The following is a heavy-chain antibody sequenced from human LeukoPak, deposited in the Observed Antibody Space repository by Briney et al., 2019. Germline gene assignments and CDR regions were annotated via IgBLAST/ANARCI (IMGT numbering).Heavy chain of an antibody. CDR3: AKSPRDAYYSDYGDDAFDI. CDR1: GFTFSSYE. CDR2: IRYDGSNK. J-gene: IGHJ3*02. V-gene: IGHV3-30*02. Sequence: GGSLRLSCAASGFTFSSYEMHWVRQAPGKGLEWVAFIRYDGSNKYYADSVKGRFTISRDNSKNTLYLQMNSLRAEDTAVYYCAKSPRDAYYSDYGDDAFDIWGQGTMVTVSS. D-gene: IGHD4-17*01.